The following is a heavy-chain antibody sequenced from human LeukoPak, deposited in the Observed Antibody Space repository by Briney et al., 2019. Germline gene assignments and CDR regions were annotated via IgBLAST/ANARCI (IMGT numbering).Heavy chain of an antibody. CDR3: ARGRGARCDY. CDR1: GYTFTDYY. CDR2: IKPNRGGT. D-gene: IGHD3-10*01. Sequence: GASVKVSCKASGYTFTDYYIHWVRQAPRQGLEWVAWIKPNRGGTDYAQKFPGRVTVTGDTSFSTVYMELSRRRSDDRDVYYCARGRGARCDYWGQGTLVTVSS. V-gene: IGHV1-2*02. J-gene: IGHJ4*02.